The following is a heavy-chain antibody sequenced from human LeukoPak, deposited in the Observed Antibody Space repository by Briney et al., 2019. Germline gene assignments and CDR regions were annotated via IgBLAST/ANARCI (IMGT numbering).Heavy chain of an antibody. D-gene: IGHD3-10*01. CDR2: ISCSGGST. V-gene: IGHV3-23*01. Sequence: TGGSLRLSCAVSGFPFSSYAMSWVRQARGKGLEWVSAISCSGGSTYYADSVKGRFTISRDNSKNTLYLQMNSLRAEDTAVYYCARDALYGSGTQYYFDDWGQGTLVTVSS. CDR1: GFPFSSYA. J-gene: IGHJ4*02. CDR3: ARDALYGSGTQYYFDD.